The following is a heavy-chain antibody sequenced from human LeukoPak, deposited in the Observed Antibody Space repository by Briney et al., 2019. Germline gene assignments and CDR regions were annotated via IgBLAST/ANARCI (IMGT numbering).Heavy chain of an antibody. V-gene: IGHV3-74*01. D-gene: IGHD1-26*01. J-gene: IGHJ4*02. CDR2: INSDGSST. CDR1: GFTFSSYW. Sequence: GGSLRLSCAASGFTFSSYWMHWVRQAPGKGLVWVSRINSDGSSTSYADSVKGRFTISRDNAKNTLYLQMNSLRAEDTAVYYCAGMGPGAVVGDYWGQGTLVTVSS. CDR3: AGMGPGAVVGDY.